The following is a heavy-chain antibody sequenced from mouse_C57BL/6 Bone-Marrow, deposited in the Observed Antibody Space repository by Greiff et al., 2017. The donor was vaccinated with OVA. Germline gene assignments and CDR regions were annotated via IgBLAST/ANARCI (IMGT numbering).Heavy chain of an antibody. D-gene: IGHD2-3*01. CDR1: GFTFSSYG. Sequence: EVKLMESGGDLVKPGGSLKLSCAASGFTFSSYGMSWVRQTPDKRLEWVATISSGGSYNSYPVSVQGRFTISRDNAKNTLYLQMSSLKSEDTAMYYCARQTYDGYYVNFDDWGQGTTLTVSS. J-gene: IGHJ2*01. CDR2: ISSGGSYN. V-gene: IGHV5-6*01. CDR3: ARQTYDGYYVNFDD.